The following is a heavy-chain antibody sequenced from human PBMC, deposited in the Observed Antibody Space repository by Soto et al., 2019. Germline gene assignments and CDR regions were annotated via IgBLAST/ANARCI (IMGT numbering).Heavy chain of an antibody. J-gene: IGHJ4*02. CDR2: IIPIFGTA. CDR3: ARDGGRHSGGIDY. D-gene: IGHD1-26*01. V-gene: IGHV1-69*01. Sequence: QVQLVQSGAEVKKPGSSVKVSCKASGGTFSSYSINWVRQAPGQGLEWMGEIIPIFGTATYAHKFQGRLTITADESTSTAYMELISLRSEDTAVYYCARDGGRHSGGIDYWGQGTLVTVSS. CDR1: GGTFSSYS.